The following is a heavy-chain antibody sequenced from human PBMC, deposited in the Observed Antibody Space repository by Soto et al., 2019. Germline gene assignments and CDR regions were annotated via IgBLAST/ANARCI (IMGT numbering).Heavy chain of an antibody. CDR1: GGSFSGYY. D-gene: IGHD5-18*01. CDR3: ARDQFVDTAMDPYYFDY. J-gene: IGHJ4*02. Sequence: QVQLQQWGAGLLKPSETLSLTCAVYGGSFSGYYWSWIRQPPGKGLEWIGEINHSGSTNYNPSLKSRVTISVDTSKNQFSLKLSSVTAADTAVYYCARDQFVDTAMDPYYFDYWGQGTLVTVSS. CDR2: INHSGST. V-gene: IGHV4-34*01.